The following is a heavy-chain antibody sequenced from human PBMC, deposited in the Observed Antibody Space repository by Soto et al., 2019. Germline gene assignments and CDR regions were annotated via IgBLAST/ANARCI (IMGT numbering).Heavy chain of an antibody. D-gene: IGHD4-17*01. J-gene: IGHJ4*02. Sequence: QITLKESGPTMVKPTQTLTLTCTFSGFSLSTSGVGVGWIRQPPGKALEWLVLIYWDDDKRYSPSLKSRLTITKGASKNRGVPTMTNMDPVDTAAYDCADRPCGHGALTFAYWGQGALVTVSS. CDR2: IYWDDDK. V-gene: IGHV2-5*02. CDR3: ADRPCGHGALTFAY. CDR1: GFSLSTSGVG.